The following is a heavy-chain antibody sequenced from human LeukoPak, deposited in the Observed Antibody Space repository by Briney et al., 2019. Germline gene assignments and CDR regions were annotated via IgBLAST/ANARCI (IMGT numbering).Heavy chain of an antibody. J-gene: IGHJ4*02. Sequence: SVKVSCKASGGTFSSYAISWVRQAPGQGLEWMGGIIPIFGTANYAQKFQGRVTITADESTSTAYMELSSLRSEDTAVYYCARDPPYCSGGSCYSGIYDYWGQGTLVTVSS. V-gene: IGHV1-69*13. CDR1: GGTFSSYA. D-gene: IGHD2-15*01. CDR3: ARDPPYCSGGSCYSGIYDY. CDR2: IIPIFGTA.